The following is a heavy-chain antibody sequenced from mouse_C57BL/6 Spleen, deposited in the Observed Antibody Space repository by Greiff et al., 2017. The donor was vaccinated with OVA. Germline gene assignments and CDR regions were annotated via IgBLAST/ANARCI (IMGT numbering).Heavy chain of an antibody. CDR2: IYPGSGNT. J-gene: IGHJ1*03. Sequence: VQLQQSGPELVKPGASVKISCKASGYSFTSYYIHWVKQRPGQGLEWIGWIYPGSGNTKYNEKFKGKATLTADTSSSTAYMQLSSLTSDDSAVYYCARTGTWYFDVWGTGTTVTVSS. D-gene: IGHD4-1*01. CDR3: ARTGTWYFDV. V-gene: IGHV1-66*01. CDR1: GYSFTSYY.